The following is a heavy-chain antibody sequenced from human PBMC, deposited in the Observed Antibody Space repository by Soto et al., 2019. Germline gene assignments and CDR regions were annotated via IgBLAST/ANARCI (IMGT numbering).Heavy chain of an antibody. Sequence: PGGSLRLSFAASGFTFRSYAIHWFRQAPGKGLEWVAVISYDGSNKYYTDSVKGRFTISRDNSKNTLYLQMNSLGSEDMAVYYCARLGVVPAAMPGYFDYWGQGT. D-gene: IGHD2-2*01. CDR3: ARLGVVPAAMPGYFDY. CDR2: ISYDGSNK. CDR1: GFTFRSYA. V-gene: IGHV3-30-3*01. J-gene: IGHJ4*02.